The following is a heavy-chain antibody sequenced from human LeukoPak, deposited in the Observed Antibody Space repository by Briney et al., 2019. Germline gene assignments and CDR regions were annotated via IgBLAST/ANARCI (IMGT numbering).Heavy chain of an antibody. CDR3: ARDNNDYGDY. CDR2: FDPEDGET. Sequence: ASVKVSCKVSGYTLTELSMHWVRQAPGKGLEWMGGFDPEDGETIYAQKLQGRVTMTTDTSTSTAYMELRSLRSDDTAVYYCARDNNDYGDYWGQGTLVTVSS. CDR1: GYTLTELS. V-gene: IGHV1-24*01. D-gene: IGHD1/OR15-1a*01. J-gene: IGHJ4*02.